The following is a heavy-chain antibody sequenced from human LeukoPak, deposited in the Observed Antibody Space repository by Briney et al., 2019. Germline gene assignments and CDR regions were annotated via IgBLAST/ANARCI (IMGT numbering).Heavy chain of an antibody. CDR1: GDSFSSKSGS. CDR2: TRYRSTWMT. J-gene: IGHJ4*02. D-gene: IGHD7-27*01. V-gene: IGHV6-1*01. CDR3: VRDFNWGFDY. Sequence: SQTLSLTCAISGDSFSSKSGSWSWLRQSPSGGLKFLGRTRYRSTWMTFYSLSVQSRMTINADTSRNHVSLRLNSVTPEDTALYYCVRDFNWGFDYWGQGTLVTVSS.